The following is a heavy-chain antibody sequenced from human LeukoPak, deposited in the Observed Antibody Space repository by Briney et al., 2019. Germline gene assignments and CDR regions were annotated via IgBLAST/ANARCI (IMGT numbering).Heavy chain of an antibody. CDR1: GGSVSSDSYY. J-gene: IGHJ4*02. CDR2: IYYTGNT. Sequence: KPSETLSLTCNVSGGSVSSDSYYWSWIRQPPGKGLEWIGYIYYTGNTNYNPSLKSRVTISVDTSKKQFSLKLSSVTAADTAVYYCAREGGFYRPLDYSGQGTLVTVSS. D-gene: IGHD3-3*01. CDR3: AREGGFYRPLDY. V-gene: IGHV4-61*01.